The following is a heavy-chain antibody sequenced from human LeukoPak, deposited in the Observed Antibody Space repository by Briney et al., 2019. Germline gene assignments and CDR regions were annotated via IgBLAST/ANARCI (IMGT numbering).Heavy chain of an antibody. D-gene: IGHD3-22*01. J-gene: IGHJ4*02. CDR1: GFTFSSYW. V-gene: IGHV3-7*01. CDR3: ARDYYDSSGYTLRAN. CDR2: IKKDGSEK. Sequence: GGSLRLSCAAPGFTFSSYWMSWVRQAPGKGLEWVANIKKDGSEKYYVDSVKGRFTISRDNAKTSLYLQMNSLRAEDTAVYYCARDYYDSSGYTLRANWGQGTLVTVSS.